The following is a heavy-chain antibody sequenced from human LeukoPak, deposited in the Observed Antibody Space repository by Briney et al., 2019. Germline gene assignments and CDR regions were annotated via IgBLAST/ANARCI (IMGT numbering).Heavy chain of an antibody. Sequence: GGSLRLSCAASGFTFSSYGMHWVRQAPGKGLGWVAVIWYDGSNKYYADSVKGRFTISRDNSKNTLFLQMNSLRAEDTAVYYCATADTSSSSWYRFDYWGQGTLVTVSS. D-gene: IGHD6-13*01. CDR3: ATADTSSSSWYRFDY. V-gene: IGHV3-33*01. CDR1: GFTFSSYG. CDR2: IWYDGSNK. J-gene: IGHJ4*02.